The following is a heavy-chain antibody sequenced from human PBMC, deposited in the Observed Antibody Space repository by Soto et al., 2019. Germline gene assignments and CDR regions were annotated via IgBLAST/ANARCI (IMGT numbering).Heavy chain of an antibody. CDR1: GGSSNRGDSY. CDR3: ARDAPGVAPY. D-gene: IGHD2-15*01. CDR2: INYRGTT. Sequence: SETLSLTCTVSGGSSNRGDSYWNWIRQHPEKGLEWIGYINYRGTTFYNPSLKSRIIISVDTSKNQFSLELSSVTAADTAVYYCARDAPGVAPYWGQGTPVTVSS. V-gene: IGHV4-31*03. J-gene: IGHJ4*02.